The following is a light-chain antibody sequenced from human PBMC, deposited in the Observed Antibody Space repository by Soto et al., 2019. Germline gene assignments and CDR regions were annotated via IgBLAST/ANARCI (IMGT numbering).Light chain of an antibody. CDR1: SSDVGSYNF. CDR2: EAS. Sequence: QSALTEPASVAGSRGQSITISCTGTSSDVGSYNFVSWYQQHPGKAPKLMIYEASKRPSGVSNRFSGSKSGNTASLTSSGLQPEDEADYYCCSYAGSSTYVFGAGTKVTVL. J-gene: IGLJ1*01. CDR3: CSYAGSSTYV. V-gene: IGLV2-23*01.